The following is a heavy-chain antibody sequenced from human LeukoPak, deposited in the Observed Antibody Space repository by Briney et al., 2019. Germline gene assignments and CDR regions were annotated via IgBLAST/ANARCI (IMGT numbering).Heavy chain of an antibody. V-gene: IGHV4-34*01. CDR3: ASSYGSGSYQYDY. D-gene: IGHD3-10*01. CDR1: GGSLSGYY. CDR2: INHSGST. Sequence: SQTLSLTSAVYGGSLSGYYWSSIRQPPRKRIKWIGEINHSGSTNYNPSLKSRVTISVDTSKNQFSLKLSSVTAAYTAVYYCASSYGSGSYQYDYWGQGTLVTVSS. J-gene: IGHJ4*02.